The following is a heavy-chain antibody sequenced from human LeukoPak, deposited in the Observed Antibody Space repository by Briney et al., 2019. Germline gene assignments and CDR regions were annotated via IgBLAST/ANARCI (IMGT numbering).Heavy chain of an antibody. CDR1: GGSISSYY. J-gene: IGHJ3*02. CDR3: ARAEYCDLMGGEKFDI. Sequence: KSSETLSLTCTVSGGSISSYYWSWIRQPPGKGLEWIGYIYYSGSTNYNPSLKSRVTISVDTSKNQFSLKLSSVTAADTAVYYCARAEYCDLMGGEKFDIWGQGTMVTVSS. D-gene: IGHD3-3*01. V-gene: IGHV4-59*01. CDR2: IYYSGST.